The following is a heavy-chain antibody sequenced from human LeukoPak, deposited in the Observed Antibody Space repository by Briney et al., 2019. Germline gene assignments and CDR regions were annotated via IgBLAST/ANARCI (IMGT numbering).Heavy chain of an antibody. D-gene: IGHD3-16*01. CDR3: ARHAFHYWFDP. Sequence: SETLSLTCAVYGGSFSGYYWSWIRQPPGKGLEWIGEINHSGGTNYNPSLKSRVTISVDTSKNQFSLKLSSVTAADTAVYYCARHAFHYWFDPWGQGTLVTVSS. V-gene: IGHV4-34*01. J-gene: IGHJ5*02. CDR1: GGSFSGYY. CDR2: INHSGGT.